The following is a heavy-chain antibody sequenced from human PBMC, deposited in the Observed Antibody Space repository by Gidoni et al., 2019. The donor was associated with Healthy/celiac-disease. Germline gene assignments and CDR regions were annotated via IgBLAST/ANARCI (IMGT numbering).Heavy chain of an antibody. V-gene: IGHV2-26*01. CDR1: GFSLSNARLC. CDR3: ARIRGGYCSGGSCYYFDY. D-gene: IGHD2-15*01. Sequence: QVTLKESGPVLVKPTETRTLTCTVSGFSLSNARLCVSWIRQPPGKALELLAHIFSNDETSYSTSLNSRLTISKDTSNSQVFLTMTNMDPVDTDTYYCARIRGGYCSGGSCYYFDYWGQGTLVTVSS. J-gene: IGHJ4*02. CDR2: IFSNDET.